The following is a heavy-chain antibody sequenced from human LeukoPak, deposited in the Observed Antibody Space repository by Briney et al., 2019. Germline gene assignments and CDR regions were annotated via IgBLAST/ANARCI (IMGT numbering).Heavy chain of an antibody. CDR3: ARAPDYDFWSGYHQFDY. CDR2: INTNTGNP. D-gene: IGHD3-3*01. J-gene: IGHJ4*02. CDR1: GYTFTSYA. V-gene: IGHV7-4-1*02. Sequence: ASVKVSCKASGYTFTSYAMNWVRQAPGQGLEWMGWINTNTGNPTYAQGFTGRFVFSLDTSVSTAYLQISSLKAEGTAVYYCARAPDYDFWSGYHQFDYWGQGTLVTVSS.